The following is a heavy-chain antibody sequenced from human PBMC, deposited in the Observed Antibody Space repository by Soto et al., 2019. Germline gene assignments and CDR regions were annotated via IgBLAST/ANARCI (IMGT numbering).Heavy chain of an antibody. CDR3: ARAYDSSGYPLYYYYGMDV. CDR1: GFTFSSYA. V-gene: IGHV3-30-3*01. D-gene: IGHD3-22*01. Sequence: PGGSLRLSCAASGFTFSSYAMHWVRQAPGKGLEWVAVISYDGSNKYYADSVKGRFTISRDNSKNTLYLQMNSLRAEDTAVYYCARAYDSSGYPLYYYYGMDVWGQGTTVTVSS. CDR2: ISYDGSNK. J-gene: IGHJ6*02.